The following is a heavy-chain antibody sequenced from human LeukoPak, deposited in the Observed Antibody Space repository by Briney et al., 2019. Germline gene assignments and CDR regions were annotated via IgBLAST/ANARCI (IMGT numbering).Heavy chain of an antibody. J-gene: IGHJ5*02. CDR1: GGSISSISYY. Sequence: SETLSLTCTVSGGSISSISYYWGWIRQPPGKGLEWIGSMSHNGSTYYNPSLKSRVTISVDTSKNQFSLKLTSVTAADTAVYYCARHPSGRMWLQQGGWFDPWGQGTLVTVSS. D-gene: IGHD5-24*01. CDR3: ARHPSGRMWLQQGGWFDP. CDR2: MSHNGST. V-gene: IGHV4-39*01.